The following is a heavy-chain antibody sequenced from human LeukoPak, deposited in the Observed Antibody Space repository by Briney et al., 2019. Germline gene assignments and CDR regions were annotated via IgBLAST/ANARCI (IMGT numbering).Heavy chain of an antibody. J-gene: IGHJ4*02. D-gene: IGHD3-10*01. V-gene: IGHV3-30-3*01. Sequence: QTGGSLRLSCAASGFTFSSYAMHWVRQAPGKGLEWVAVISYDGSNKYYADSVKGRFTISRDNSKNTLYLQMNSLRAEDTAVYYCASLGEFDYWGQGTLVTVSS. CDR1: GFTFSSYA. CDR2: ISYDGSNK. CDR3: ASLGEFDY.